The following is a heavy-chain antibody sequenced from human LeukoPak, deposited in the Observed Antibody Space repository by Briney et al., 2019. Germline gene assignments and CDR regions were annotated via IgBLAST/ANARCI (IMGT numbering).Heavy chain of an antibody. CDR1: GFTFSNYW. D-gene: IGHD6-19*01. V-gene: IGHV3-74*01. CDR3: ARESSDWFSDAFDI. CDR2: INSDGNRT. Sequence: GGSLRLSCAASGFTFSNYWMHWVRPAPGKGLVWVSRINSDGNRTNYADFVKGRFTISRDNAKQTLYVQINSLRAEDTAVYYCARESSDWFSDAFDIWGQGTVVTVSS. J-gene: IGHJ3*02.